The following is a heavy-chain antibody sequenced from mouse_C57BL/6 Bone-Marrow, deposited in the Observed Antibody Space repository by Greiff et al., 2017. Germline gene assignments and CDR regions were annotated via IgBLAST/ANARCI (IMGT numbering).Heavy chain of an antibody. J-gene: IGHJ4*01. D-gene: IGHD2-5*01. V-gene: IGHV14-2*01. CDR3: ARVSSYYSNYAMDY. CDR2: IDPEDGET. Sequence: VHVKQSGAELVKPGASVKLSCTASGFNIKDYYMHWVKQRTEQGLEWIGRIDPEDGETKYAPNFQGKATITADTASNTDYLLPSSLTSEDTALYYCARVSSYYSNYAMDYWGQGTSVTVSS. CDR1: GFNIKDYY.